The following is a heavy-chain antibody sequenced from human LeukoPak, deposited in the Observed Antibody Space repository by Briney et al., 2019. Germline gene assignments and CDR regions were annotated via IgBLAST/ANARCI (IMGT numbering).Heavy chain of an antibody. CDR3: VSNSSSSPWFDP. D-gene: IGHD6-6*01. V-gene: IGHV4-39*02. J-gene: IGHJ5*02. CDR1: GGSITGYTHY. CDR2: VYYTGGT. Sequence: SETLSLTCTVSGGSITGYTHYWGWIRQPPGKGLEWIATVYYTGGTYYNPSLKSRVTISIDTSRNHFSLKLTSVIAADTAMYYCVSNSSSSPWFDPWGQGTLVTVSS.